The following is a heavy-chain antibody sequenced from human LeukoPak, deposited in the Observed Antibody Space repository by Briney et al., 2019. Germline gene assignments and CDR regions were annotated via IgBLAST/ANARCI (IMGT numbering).Heavy chain of an antibody. J-gene: IGHJ4*02. Sequence: SETLSLTCIVSGGSISSTSYYWVGIRQPPGKRLEWIGIINYSGNTYYNPSLKSRVTISIDTSKNQFSLNLNSVTASDTALYSCARHYLSGNYPEYFNHWGQGTLVTVSS. D-gene: IGHD1-26*01. V-gene: IGHV4-39*01. CDR3: ARHYLSGNYPEYFNH. CDR2: INYSGNT. CDR1: GGSISSTSYY.